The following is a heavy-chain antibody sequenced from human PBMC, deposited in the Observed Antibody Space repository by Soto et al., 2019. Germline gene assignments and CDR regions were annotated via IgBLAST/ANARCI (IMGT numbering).Heavy chain of an antibody. V-gene: IGHV4-38-2*01. Sequence: PSETLSLTCAVSGYSISSGYYWGWIRQPPGKGLEWIGSIYHSGSTYNNPSLKSRVTISVDTSKNQFSLKLSSVTAADTAVYYCAKVSSTWYNWFDPWGQGTLVTVSS. CDR2: IYHSGST. J-gene: IGHJ5*02. D-gene: IGHD6-13*01. CDR3: AKVSSTWYNWFDP. CDR1: GYSISSGYY.